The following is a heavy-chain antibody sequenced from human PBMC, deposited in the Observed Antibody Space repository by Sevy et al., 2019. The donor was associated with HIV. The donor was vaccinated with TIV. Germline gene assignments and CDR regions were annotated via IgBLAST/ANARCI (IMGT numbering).Heavy chain of an antibody. D-gene: IGHD4-17*01. CDR3: AMTTVLYYFDY. CDR2: ISGSGGST. V-gene: IGHV3-23*01. Sequence: GGCLRLSCAASGFTFSSYAMSWVRQAPGKGLEWVSAISGSGGSTYYADSVKGRFTISRDNSKNTLYLQMNSLRAEDTAVYYCAMTTVLYYFDYWGQGTLVTVSS. CDR1: GFTFSSYA. J-gene: IGHJ4*02.